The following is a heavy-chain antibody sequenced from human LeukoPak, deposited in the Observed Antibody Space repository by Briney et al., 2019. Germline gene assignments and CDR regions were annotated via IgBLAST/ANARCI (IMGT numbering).Heavy chain of an antibody. D-gene: IGHD3-10*01. CDR1: GFTFTSSA. V-gene: IGHV1-58*02. Sequence: EASVKVSCKASGFTFTSSAMQWVRQARGQRLEWIGWIVVGSGNTNYAQKFQERVTITRDMSTSTAYMELSSLRSEDTPGYYCAADFVVPLAFDIWGQGTMVPASS. CDR2: IVVGSGNT. CDR3: AADFVVPLAFDI. J-gene: IGHJ3*02.